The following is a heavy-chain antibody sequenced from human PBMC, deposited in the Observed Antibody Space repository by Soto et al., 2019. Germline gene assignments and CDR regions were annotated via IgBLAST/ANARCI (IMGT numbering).Heavy chain of an antibody. Sequence: GGSLRLSCAASGFTFSSYGMHWVRQAPGKGLEWVALIWFDGSDKYSADSVKGRFTISRDNTKNTLYLQMNSLRAEDTAVYYCARLYCSASSCYSVGAFDIWGQGTMVTVSS. V-gene: IGHV3-33*03. CDR1: GFTFSSYG. CDR2: IWFDGSDK. D-gene: IGHD2-15*01. J-gene: IGHJ3*02. CDR3: ARLYCSASSCYSVGAFDI.